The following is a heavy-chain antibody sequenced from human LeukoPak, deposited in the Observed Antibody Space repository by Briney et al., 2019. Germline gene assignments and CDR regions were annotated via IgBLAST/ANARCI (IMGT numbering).Heavy chain of an antibody. Sequence: GGSLRLSCAASGFTFSSYAMHWVRQAPGKGLEWVAVISYDGSNKYYADSVKGRFTISRDNSKNTLYLQMNSLRAEDTAVYYCAEGYCSGGSCYSFDYWGQGTLVTVSS. V-gene: IGHV3-30*04. J-gene: IGHJ4*02. CDR3: AEGYCSGGSCYSFDY. D-gene: IGHD2-15*01. CDR2: ISYDGSNK. CDR1: GFTFSSYA.